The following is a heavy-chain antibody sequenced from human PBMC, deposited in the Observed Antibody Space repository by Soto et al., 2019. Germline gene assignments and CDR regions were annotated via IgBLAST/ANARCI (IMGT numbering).Heavy chain of an antibody. D-gene: IGHD3-3*01. CDR2: ISGSGGST. J-gene: IGHJ4*02. CDR3: AKDYDFYPPGY. Sequence: PWGSLRLSCVASGFTFSSYALNWVRQAPGRGLEWVSAISGSGGSTYYADSVKGRFTISRDNSKNTLYLQMNSLRAEDTAVYYCAKDYDFYPPGYWGQGTLVTVSS. V-gene: IGHV3-23*01. CDR1: GFTFSSYA.